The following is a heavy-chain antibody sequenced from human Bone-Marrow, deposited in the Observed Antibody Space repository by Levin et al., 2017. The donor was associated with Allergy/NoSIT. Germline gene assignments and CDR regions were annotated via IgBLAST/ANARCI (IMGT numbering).Heavy chain of an antibody. CDR1: GGSIRSSPYY. V-gene: IGHV4-39*01. CDR3: ASFTKYDSGGY. D-gene: IGHD3-22*01. J-gene: IGHJ4*02. CDR2: IFHSGNT. Sequence: SETLSLTCTVSGGSIRSSPYYWAWIRQPPVKGPEWIGSIFHSGNTYCNPSLRSRVTISVDTSKNQFSLRLNSVTAADSAVFYCASFTKYDSGGYWGQGALVTVS.